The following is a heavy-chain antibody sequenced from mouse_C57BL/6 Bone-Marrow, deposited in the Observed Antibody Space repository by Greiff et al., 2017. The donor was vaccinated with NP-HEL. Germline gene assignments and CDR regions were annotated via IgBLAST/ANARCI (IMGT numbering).Heavy chain of an antibody. D-gene: IGHD2-10*01. Sequence: VKLMESGPGLVAPSQSLSITCTVSGFSLTSYAISWVRQPPGKGLEWLGVIWTGGGTTYNSALKSRLSISKDNSKSQVFLKMNSLQTDDTARYYCARNSAYYDYFDYWGQGTTLTVSS. CDR2: IWTGGGT. CDR1: GFSLTSYA. CDR3: ARNSAYYDYFDY. V-gene: IGHV2-9-1*01. J-gene: IGHJ2*01.